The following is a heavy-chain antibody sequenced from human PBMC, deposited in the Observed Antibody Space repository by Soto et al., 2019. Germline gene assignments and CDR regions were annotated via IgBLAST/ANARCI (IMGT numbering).Heavy chain of an antibody. V-gene: IGHV4-59*01. J-gene: IGHJ4*02. D-gene: IGHD5-12*01. CDR2: VYNGATT. Sequence: QVQLQESGPGLVKPLETLSLTCIVSGGSISSYYWTWTRQPPGKGLEWIGCVYNGATTSYNPSLKSRVSISVDTSKNQVSLKLTSVTAADTAMYYCARDDSERPATYWGQGTLVTVSS. CDR3: ARDDSERPATY. CDR1: GGSISSYY.